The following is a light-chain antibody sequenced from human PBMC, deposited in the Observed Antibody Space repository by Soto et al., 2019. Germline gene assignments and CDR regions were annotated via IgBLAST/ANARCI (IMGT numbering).Light chain of an antibody. J-gene: IGKJ1*01. CDR1: QSISSW. V-gene: IGKV1-5*03. CDR3: QQYNSYSWT. CDR2: KAS. Sequence: DIQMTQSPSTLSASVGDRVTITCRASQSISSWLAWYQQKPGKAPKLLIYKASSIESGVTSRFSGSGSGTEFTLTISSLQPDDFATYYCQQYNSYSWTFCQGTKVEIK.